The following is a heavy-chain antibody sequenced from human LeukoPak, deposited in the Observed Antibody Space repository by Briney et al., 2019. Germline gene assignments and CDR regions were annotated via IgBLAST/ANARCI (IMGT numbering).Heavy chain of an antibody. CDR1: GFTFSSYA. J-gene: IGHJ6*03. CDR2: ISGSGGST. Sequence: GGSLRLSCAASGFTFSSYAMSRVRQAPGKGLEWVSAISGSGGSTYYADSVKGRFTISRDNSKNTLYLQMNSLRAEDTAVYYCAKAHRITIFGVVRSGHYYYYMDVWGKGTTVTVSS. D-gene: IGHD3-3*01. CDR3: AKAHRITIFGVVRSGHYYYYMDV. V-gene: IGHV3-23*01.